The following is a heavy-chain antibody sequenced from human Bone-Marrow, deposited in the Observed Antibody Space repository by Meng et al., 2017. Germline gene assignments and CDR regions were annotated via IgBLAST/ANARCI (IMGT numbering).Heavy chain of an antibody. V-gene: IGHV3-74*01. CDR2: INTDGGGT. Sequence: EVQLVESGGGSVQPGGSLRLSCSASGFTFGSSWMHWVRQAPGKGLVWVSRINTDGGGTNYADSVKGRFTISRDNAKNTLYLQINSLRAEDTAVYYCGRGSPTDYWGQGTLVTVSS. J-gene: IGHJ4*02. CDR3: GRGSPTDY. CDR1: GFTFGSSW.